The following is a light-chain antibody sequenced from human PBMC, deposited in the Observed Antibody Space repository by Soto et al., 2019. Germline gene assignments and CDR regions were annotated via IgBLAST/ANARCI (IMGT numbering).Light chain of an antibody. J-gene: IGKJ1*01. CDR3: QKYDTAPQT. CDR1: QGIIDY. CDR2: AAS. V-gene: IGKV1-27*01. Sequence: DIQMTQSPSSLSASVGDTDTITCRASQGIIDYLAWYQQRPGKVPKLLIYAASTLQTGVPSRFSGSGAGTDFTLTISSLQPEDVATYYCQKYDTAPQTFGQGTRVEI.